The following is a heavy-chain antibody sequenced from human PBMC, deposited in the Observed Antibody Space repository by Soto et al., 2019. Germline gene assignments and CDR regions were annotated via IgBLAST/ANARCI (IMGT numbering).Heavy chain of an antibody. D-gene: IGHD3-3*01. CDR1: GFTFTSHA. J-gene: IGHJ6*02. Sequence: QEQLVESGGGVVQPGRSLRLSCTASGFTFTSHAMHWVRQAPGKGLEWVAGIPYDGINNYHSDSVKGRFTISRDYSMNTLYLQMTSLRSEDTAVYFCAKDPTILGRYYYALDVWGQGTTVTVSS. V-gene: IGHV3-30*18. CDR2: IPYDGINN. CDR3: AKDPTILGRYYYALDV.